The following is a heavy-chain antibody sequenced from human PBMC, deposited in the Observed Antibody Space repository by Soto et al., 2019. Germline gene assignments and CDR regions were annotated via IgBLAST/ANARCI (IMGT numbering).Heavy chain of an antibody. D-gene: IGHD6-19*01. J-gene: IGHJ6*02. CDR1: GGSISSGGYY. Sequence: SETLSLTCTVSGGSISSGGYYWSWIRQHPGKGLEWIGYIYYSGSTYYNPPLKSRVTISVDTSKNQFSLKLSSVTAADTAVYYCARDGLDSSGWYVGNYYYGMDVWGQGTKVTVSS. V-gene: IGHV4-31*03. CDR2: IYYSGST. CDR3: ARDGLDSSGWYVGNYYYGMDV.